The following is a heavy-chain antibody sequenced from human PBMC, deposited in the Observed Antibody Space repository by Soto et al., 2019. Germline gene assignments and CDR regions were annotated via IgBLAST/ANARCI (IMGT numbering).Heavy chain of an antibody. CDR2: ISYDGSNK. V-gene: IGHV3-30-3*01. CDR3: ARGPYGDYEMFYGMDV. Sequence: QVQLVESGGGVVQPGRSLRLSCAASGFTFSSYAMHWVRQAPGKGLEWVAVISYDGSNKYYADSVKGRFTISRDNSKNTLYLQMNILRAEDTDVYYCARGPYGDYEMFYGMDVWGQGTTVTVSS. D-gene: IGHD4-17*01. CDR1: GFTFSSYA. J-gene: IGHJ6*02.